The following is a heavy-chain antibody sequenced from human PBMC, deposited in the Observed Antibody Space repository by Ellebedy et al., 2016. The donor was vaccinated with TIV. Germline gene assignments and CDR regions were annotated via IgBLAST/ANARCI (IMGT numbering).Heavy chain of an antibody. Sequence: GESLKISCVASGFTFSSYAMCWVRQAPGKGLEWVSTISDSGGNTHFPDSVKGRFTISRDNSKNTLYLQMNSLRTEDTAVYYSAKEDWLDGNKIGSYYFHYWGQGTLVTVSS. CDR3: AKEDWLDGNKIGSYYFHY. CDR1: GFTFSSYA. D-gene: IGHD5-24*01. V-gene: IGHV3-23*01. J-gene: IGHJ4*02. CDR2: ISDSGGNT.